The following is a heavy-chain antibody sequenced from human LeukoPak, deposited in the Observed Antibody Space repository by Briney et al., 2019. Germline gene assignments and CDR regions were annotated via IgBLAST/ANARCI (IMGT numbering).Heavy chain of an antibody. CDR1: GYSISSGYY. D-gene: IGHD2-15*01. CDR2: SYHTGNT. CDR3: ARVAGGSSDY. V-gene: IGHV4-38-2*01. Sequence: PSEALSLTCAVPGYSISSGYYWGWIRQPPGKGLEWIGSSYHTGNTDYNPSLKSRVTVSVDTSKNQFSLTLSSVTAADTAVYYCARVAGGSSDYWGQGTLVTVSS. J-gene: IGHJ4*02.